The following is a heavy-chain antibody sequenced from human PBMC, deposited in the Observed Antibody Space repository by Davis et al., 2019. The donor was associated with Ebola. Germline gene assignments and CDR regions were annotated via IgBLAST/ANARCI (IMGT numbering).Heavy chain of an antibody. V-gene: IGHV3-23*01. CDR1: AFTFSSYK. J-gene: IGHJ4*02. D-gene: IGHD3-22*01. Sequence: GESLKISCVASAFTFSSYKFVWVRQAPGKGLEWVSAISDTGSTTNYASSVEGRFTISRDTSKDTVYLQMNSLRAEDTAVYYCAKHTMTVVVIDNFDYWGQGTPVTVSS. CDR3: AKHTMTVVVIDNFDY. CDR2: ISDTGSTT.